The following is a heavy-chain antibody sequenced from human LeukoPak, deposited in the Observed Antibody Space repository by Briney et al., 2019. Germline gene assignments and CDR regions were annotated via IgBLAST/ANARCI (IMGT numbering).Heavy chain of an antibody. CDR2: IYYSGST. CDR3: ARSAAAAGMSWFDP. J-gene: IGHJ5*02. D-gene: IGHD6-13*01. V-gene: IGHV4-39*07. CDR1: GGSISSSSYY. Sequence: SETLSLTCSVSGGSISSSSYYGGWIRQPPGKGLEWIGSIYYSGSTYYNPSLKSRVTISVDTSKNQFSLKLSSVTAADTAVYYCARSAAAAGMSWFDPWGQGTLVTVSS.